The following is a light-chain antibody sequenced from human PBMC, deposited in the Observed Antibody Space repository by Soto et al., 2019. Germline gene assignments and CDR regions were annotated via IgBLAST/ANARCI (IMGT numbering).Light chain of an antibody. CDR1: NIGSKN. CDR3: QVWDSSTYV. CDR2: RDS. V-gene: IGLV3-9*01. J-gene: IGLJ1*01. Sequence: SSELTQPLSVSVALGQTARITCGGNNIGSKNVHWYQQKPGQAPVLVIYRDSSRPSGIPERFSGSNSGNTATLTISRAQAGDEADYYCQVWDSSTYVFGTGTKVTVL.